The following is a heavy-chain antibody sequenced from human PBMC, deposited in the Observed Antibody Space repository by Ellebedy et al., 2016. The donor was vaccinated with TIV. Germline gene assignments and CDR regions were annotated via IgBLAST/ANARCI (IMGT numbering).Heavy chain of an antibody. CDR3: ARAVAVAGTFSFDP. CDR1: GGSISYYY. CDR2: VYYSGST. J-gene: IGHJ5*02. D-gene: IGHD6-19*01. Sequence: SETLSLTCTVSGGSISYYYWSWIRQPPGKGLEWIGYVYYSGSTSYNPSLKSRVTISVDTSKNQFSLTPRSVTAADTAVYYCARAVAVAGTFSFDPWGQGTLVTVSS. V-gene: IGHV4-59*01.